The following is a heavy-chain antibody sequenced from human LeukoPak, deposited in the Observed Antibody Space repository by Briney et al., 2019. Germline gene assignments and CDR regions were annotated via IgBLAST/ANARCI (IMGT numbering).Heavy chain of an antibody. V-gene: IGHV4-59*12. CDR3: ARGLSGYSSASFDY. CDR1: GGSISSYY. CDR2: IYYSGST. J-gene: IGHJ4*02. Sequence: SETLSLTCTVSGGSISSYYWSWIRQPPGKGLEWIGYIYYSGSTHYNPSLKSRVTISVDTSKNQFSLKLTSVTAADTAVYYCARGLSGYSSASFDYWGQGTLVTVSS. D-gene: IGHD5-18*01.